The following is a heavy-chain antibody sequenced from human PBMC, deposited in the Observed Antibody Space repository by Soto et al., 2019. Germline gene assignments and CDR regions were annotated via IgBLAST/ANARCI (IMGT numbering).Heavy chain of an antibody. J-gene: IGHJ4*02. Sequence: QVQLVQSGAEVRKPGASVKVSCKASGYTFTSYGISWVRQAPGQGLEWMGWIRAYNGYTNYAQKFQGRVTVTTDTSTSTAYMELRSLISDDTAVYYCASASDGYRSGWYVGYYDFWGQGTLVTVSS. D-gene: IGHD6-19*01. CDR3: ASASDGYRSGWYVGYYDF. CDR1: GYTFTSYG. CDR2: IRAYNGYT. V-gene: IGHV1-18*04.